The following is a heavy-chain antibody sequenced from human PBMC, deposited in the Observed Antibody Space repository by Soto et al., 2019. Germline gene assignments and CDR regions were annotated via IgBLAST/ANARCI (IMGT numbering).Heavy chain of an antibody. J-gene: IGHJ3*02. V-gene: IGHV3-48*03. CDR1: GFTFSSYE. D-gene: IGHD1-7*01. Sequence: PGGSLRLSCAASGFTFSSYEMNWVRQAPGKGLEWVSYISSSGSTIYYADSVKGRFTISRDNAKNSLYLQMNNLRAEDTAVYYCARDRTGTTGGNAFDIWGQGTMVTV. CDR3: ARDRTGTTGGNAFDI. CDR2: ISSSGSTI.